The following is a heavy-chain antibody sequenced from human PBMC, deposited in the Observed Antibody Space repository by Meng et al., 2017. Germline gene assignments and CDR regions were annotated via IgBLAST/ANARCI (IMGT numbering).Heavy chain of an antibody. CDR2: ISYDGSNK. D-gene: IGHD6-6*01. J-gene: IGHJ1*01. V-gene: IGHV3-30*01. CDR3: ARGRARYEYFQH. CDR1: GFTFSSYA. Sequence: GESLKISCAASGFTFSSYAMHWVRQAPGKGLEWVAVISYDGSNKYYADSVKGRFTISRDNSKNTLYLQMNSLRAEDTAVYYCARGRARYEYFQHWGQGTLVTVSP.